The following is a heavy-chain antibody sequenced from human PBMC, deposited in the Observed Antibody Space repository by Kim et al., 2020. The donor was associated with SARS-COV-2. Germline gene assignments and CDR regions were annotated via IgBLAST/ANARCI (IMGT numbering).Heavy chain of an antibody. V-gene: IGHV3-23*01. D-gene: IGHD2-2*01. CDR2: ISGSGGST. J-gene: IGHJ3*02. Sequence: GGSLRLSCAASGFTFSSYAMSWVRQAPGKGLEWVSAISGSGGSTYYADSVKGRFTISRDNSKNTLYLQMNSLRAEDTAVYYCAKVPHMEDIVVVPAAIGRGSDAFDIWGQGTMVTVSS. CDR1: GFTFSSYA. CDR3: AKVPHMEDIVVVPAAIGRGSDAFDI.